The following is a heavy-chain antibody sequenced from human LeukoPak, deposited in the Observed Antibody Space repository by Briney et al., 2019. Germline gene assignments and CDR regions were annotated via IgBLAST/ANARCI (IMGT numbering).Heavy chain of an antibody. CDR2: IYYSGST. J-gene: IGHJ4*02. Sequence: SETLSLTCTVSGGSISSSSYYWSWIRQPPGKGLEWIGYIYYSGSTNYNPSLKSRVTISVDTSKNQFSLKLSSVTAADTAVYYCARVVKVGATSYFDYWGQGTLVTVSS. CDR3: ARVVKVGATSYFDY. V-gene: IGHV4-61*01. D-gene: IGHD1-26*01. CDR1: GGSISSSSYY.